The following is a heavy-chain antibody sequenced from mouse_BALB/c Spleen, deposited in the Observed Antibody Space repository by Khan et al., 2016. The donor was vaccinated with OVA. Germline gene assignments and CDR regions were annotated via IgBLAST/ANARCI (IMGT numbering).Heavy chain of an antibody. Sequence: EVKLVESGGGLVQSGGSRKLSCAASGFTFSSFGMHWVRQAPKKGLEWVAYISSGSSTIYYVDTVKGRFTISRDNPKNTLFLQMTSLRSEDTAMYYCARSGGNFHWYLDVWGAGTSVTVSS. CDR1: GFTFSSFG. CDR3: ARSGGNFHWYLDV. D-gene: IGHD2-1*01. J-gene: IGHJ1*01. CDR2: ISSGSSTI. V-gene: IGHV5-17*02.